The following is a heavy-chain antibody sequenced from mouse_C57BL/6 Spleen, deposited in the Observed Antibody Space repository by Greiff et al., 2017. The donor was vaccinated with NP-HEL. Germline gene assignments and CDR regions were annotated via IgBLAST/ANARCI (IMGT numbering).Heavy chain of an antibody. D-gene: IGHD2-4*01. CDR3: ARWEENYDVTYWYFDV. CDR2: INPSTGGT. CDR1: GYSFTGYY. Sequence: VQLKQSGPELVKPGASVKISCKASGYSFTGYYMNWVKQSPEKSLEWIGEINPSTGGTTYNQKFKAKATLTVDKSSSTAYMQLKSLTSEDSAVYYCARWEENYDVTYWYFDVWGTGTTVTVSS. V-gene: IGHV1-42*01. J-gene: IGHJ1*03.